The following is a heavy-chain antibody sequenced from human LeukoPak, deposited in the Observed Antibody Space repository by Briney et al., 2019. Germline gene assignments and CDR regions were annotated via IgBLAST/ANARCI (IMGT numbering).Heavy chain of an antibody. V-gene: IGHV1-69*01. CDR1: GGTFSSYA. CDR3: ARGVVGATTGAYSFDY. D-gene: IGHD1-26*01. Sequence: SVKVSFKASGGTFSSYAISWVRQAPGQGLEWMGGIIPIFGTANYAQKFQGRVTIIADESTSTAYMELSSLRSEDTAVYYCARGVVGATTGAYSFDYWGRGTLVTVSS. J-gene: IGHJ4*02. CDR2: IIPIFGTA.